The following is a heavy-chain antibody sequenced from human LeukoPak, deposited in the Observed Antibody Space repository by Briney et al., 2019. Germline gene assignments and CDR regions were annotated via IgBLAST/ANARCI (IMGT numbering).Heavy chain of an antibody. CDR3: ARDTAEQLGGGYFYYYNMDV. D-gene: IGHD6-6*01. CDR1: GGSISSYY. Sequence: SSETLSLTCTVSGGSISSYYWSWIRQPAGKGLEWIGRIYTSGSTNYNPSLKSRVTMSVDTSKNQFSLKLSSVTAADTAVYYCARDTAEQLGGGYFYYYNMDVWGKGTTVTVSS. J-gene: IGHJ6*03. CDR2: IYTSGST. V-gene: IGHV4-4*07.